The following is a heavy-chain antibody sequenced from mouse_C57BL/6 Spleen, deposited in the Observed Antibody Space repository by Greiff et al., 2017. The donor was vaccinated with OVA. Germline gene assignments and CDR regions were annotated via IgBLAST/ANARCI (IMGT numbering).Heavy chain of an antibody. V-gene: IGHV1-15*01. Sequence: VQLQQSGAELVRPGASVTLSCKASGYTFTDYEMHWVKQTPVHGLEWIGAIDPETGGTAYNQKFKGKAILTADKSSSTAYMELRSLTSEDSAVYYCTRDYDYSYWYFDVWGTGTTVTVSS. CDR1: GYTFTDYE. J-gene: IGHJ1*03. CDR2: IDPETGGT. D-gene: IGHD2-4*01. CDR3: TRDYDYSYWYFDV.